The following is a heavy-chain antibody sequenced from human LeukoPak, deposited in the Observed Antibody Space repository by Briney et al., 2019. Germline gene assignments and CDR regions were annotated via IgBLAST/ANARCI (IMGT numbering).Heavy chain of an antibody. Sequence: GGSLRLSCAASGFTFSSYSVNWVRQAPGKVLEWISSISSSGSYIYYADSVRGRFTISRDNAKNSLYLQMNSLRAEDTAVYYCAREDSSFDGTIDYWGQGTLVTVSS. CDR3: AREDSSFDGTIDY. CDR1: GFTFSSYS. J-gene: IGHJ4*02. CDR2: ISSSGSYI. D-gene: IGHD6-6*01. V-gene: IGHV3-21*01.